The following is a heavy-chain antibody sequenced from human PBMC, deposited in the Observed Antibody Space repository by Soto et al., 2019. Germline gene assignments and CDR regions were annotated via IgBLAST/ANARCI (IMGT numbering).Heavy chain of an antibody. J-gene: IGHJ6*02. Sequence: QVQLVESGGGVVQPGRSLRLSCAASGFTFSSYGMYWVRQAPGKGLEWLALVSYDGSSKYYADSVKGRFTISRDNSKNTLYLQMNSLRAEDTAVYYCAKDLALTRRISTTCYEYYFFGMEVRGQGTTVTVSS. CDR1: GFTFSSYG. D-gene: IGHD2-2*01. CDR2: VSYDGSSK. V-gene: IGHV3-30*18. CDR3: AKDLALTRRISTTCYEYYFFGMEV.